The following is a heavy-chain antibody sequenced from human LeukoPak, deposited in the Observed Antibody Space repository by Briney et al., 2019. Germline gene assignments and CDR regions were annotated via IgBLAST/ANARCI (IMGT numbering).Heavy chain of an antibody. V-gene: IGHV3-33*01. J-gene: IGHJ4*02. CDR3: ARDGYSYGSIDY. D-gene: IGHD5-18*01. CDR2: IWYDGGNK. CDR1: GFTFGSFG. Sequence: PGGSLRLSCAASGFTFGSFGMHWVRQAPGKGLEWVAVIWYDGGNKYYADSVKGRFTTSRDNSKNTLYLQMNSLRVEDTAVYYCARDGYSYGSIDYWGQGTLVTVSS.